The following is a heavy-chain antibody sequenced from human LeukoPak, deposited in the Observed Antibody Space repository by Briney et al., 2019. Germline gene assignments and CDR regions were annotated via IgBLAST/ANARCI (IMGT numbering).Heavy chain of an antibody. D-gene: IGHD4-17*01. V-gene: IGHV4-38-2*02. CDR1: GYSISSGYY. J-gene: IGHJ6*03. Sequence: PSETLSLTCTVSGYSISSGYYWGWIRQPPGKGLEWIGSIYHSGSTYYNPSLKNRVTISVDTSKNQFSLKLGSVTAADTAVYYCAAYGDRPSYYYYYYMDVWGKGTTVTISS. CDR3: AAYGDRPSYYYYYYMDV. CDR2: IYHSGST.